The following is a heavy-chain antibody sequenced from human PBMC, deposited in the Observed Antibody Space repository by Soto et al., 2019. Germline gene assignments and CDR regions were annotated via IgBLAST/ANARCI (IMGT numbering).Heavy chain of an antibody. CDR1: GDAFTNYI. CDR2: IIPMFGTP. Sequence: QVQLVQSGADVKKPRSSVKVSCKASGDAFTNYIFDWVRQAPGQGLEWMGGIIPMFGTPKYAQTFQDRVTISADVSTGTAYLELTSLRFDDTAVYYCARGRDQPPVGLYFDSWGEGTRVIVSS. V-gene: IGHV1-69*01. D-gene: IGHD1-26*01. CDR3: ARGRDQPPVGLYFDS. J-gene: IGHJ4*02.